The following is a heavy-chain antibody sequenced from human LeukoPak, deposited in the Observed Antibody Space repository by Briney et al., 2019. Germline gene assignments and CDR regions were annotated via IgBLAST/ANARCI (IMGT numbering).Heavy chain of an antibody. D-gene: IGHD3-10*01. J-gene: IGHJ4*02. CDR2: IWYDGSNK. V-gene: IGHV3-33*01. CDR3: ARDWDTMVQGVISTFDY. Sequence: GGSLRLSCAASGFTFSSYGMHWVRQAPGKGLEWVAVIWYDGSNKYYADSVKGRFTISRDNSKNTLYLQMNSLRAEDTAVYYCARDWDTMVQGVISTFDYWGQGTLVTVSS. CDR1: GFTFSSYG.